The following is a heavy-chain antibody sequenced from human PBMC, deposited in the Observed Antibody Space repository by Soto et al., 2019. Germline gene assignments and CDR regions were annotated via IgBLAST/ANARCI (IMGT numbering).Heavy chain of an antibody. CDR1: GGSIGSGVYF. V-gene: IGHV4-30-4*01. CDR3: AARGVTSGSYYFES. J-gene: IGHJ4*02. D-gene: IGHD3-10*01. CDR2: ISYTGSA. Sequence: QVQLQESGPGLVKPSQTLSLTCTVSGGSIGSGVYFWSWIRQPPGKGLEWIGFISYTGSAYYNPSHKRCVAIAVETSKHQFPLELTSVTAADAAVYYCAARGVTSGSYYFESWGQGTLVTVSS.